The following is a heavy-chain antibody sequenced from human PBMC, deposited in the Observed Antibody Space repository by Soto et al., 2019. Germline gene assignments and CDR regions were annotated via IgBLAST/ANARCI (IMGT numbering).Heavy chain of an antibody. CDR1: GGSIISSSYY. D-gene: IGHD3-10*01. CDR2: IYYSGST. CDR3: ARHRGPMVRGVITNWFDP. Sequence: SETLSLTCTVSGGSIISSSYYFFCIRQPPWKGLEWIGSIYYSGSTYYNPSLKSRVTISVDTSKNQFSLKLSSVTAADTAVYYCARHRGPMVRGVITNWFDPWGQGTLVTVSS. V-gene: IGHV4-39*01. J-gene: IGHJ5*02.